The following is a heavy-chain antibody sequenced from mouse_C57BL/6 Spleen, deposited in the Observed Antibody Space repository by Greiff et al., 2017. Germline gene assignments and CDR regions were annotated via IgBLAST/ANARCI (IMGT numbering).Heavy chain of an antibody. D-gene: IGHD2-4*01. CDR2: IHPNSGST. CDR1: GYTFTSYW. J-gene: IGHJ1*03. V-gene: IGHV1-64*01. Sequence: VQLQQPGAELVKPGASVKLSCKASGYTFTSYWMHWVKQRPGQGLEWIGMIHPNSGSTNYNEKFKSKATLTVDKSSSTAYMQLSSLTSEDSAVYDGARDYDDDEGYFDDWGKGTTVTVAA. CDR3: ARDYDDDEGYFDD.